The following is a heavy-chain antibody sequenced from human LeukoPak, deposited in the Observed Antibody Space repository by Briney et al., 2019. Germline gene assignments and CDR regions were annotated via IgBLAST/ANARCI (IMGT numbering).Heavy chain of an antibody. CDR1: GFTFSSYG. D-gene: IGHD6-13*01. V-gene: IGHV3-30*18. Sequence: GGSLRLSCAASGFTFSSYGMHWVRQAPGKGLEWVAFISYDGSRKYYADSVKGRFTISRDNSKNTLYLQMNSLRAEDTAVYYCAKVASSSWSFGYWGQGTLVTVSS. CDR2: ISYDGSRK. J-gene: IGHJ4*02. CDR3: AKVASSSWSFGY.